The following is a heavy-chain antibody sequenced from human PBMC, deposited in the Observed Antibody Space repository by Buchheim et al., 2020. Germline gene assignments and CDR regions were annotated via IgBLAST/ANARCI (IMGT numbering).Heavy chain of an antibody. Sequence: EVQLVESGGGLVQPGGSLRLSCVASGFTFSSYWMSWVRQAPGKGLQWVANIKQDGSDKNYVDSVKGRFTISRDNAKKSLYVQMNSLRAEDTAVYYCARGYYDSRGSQYYFDYWGQGT. D-gene: IGHD3-22*01. J-gene: IGHJ4*02. CDR1: GFTFSSYW. CDR2: IKQDGSDK. CDR3: ARGYYDSRGSQYYFDY. V-gene: IGHV3-7*01.